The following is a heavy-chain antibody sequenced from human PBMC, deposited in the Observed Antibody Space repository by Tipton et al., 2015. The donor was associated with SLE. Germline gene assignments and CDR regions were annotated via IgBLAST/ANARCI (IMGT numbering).Heavy chain of an antibody. CDR2: ISRDSRDM. J-gene: IGHJ4*02. CDR1: GFTFTSYT. Sequence: FLRLSCATSGFTFTSYTMNWVRQAPGKGLEWVSSISRDSRDMYYADSVRGRFAISRDNARKSLYLQMNNLRVEDTALYFCASLPSSGGVHYWGQGTLVTVSS. D-gene: IGHD3-16*01. V-gene: IGHV3-21*01. CDR3: ASLPSSGGVHY.